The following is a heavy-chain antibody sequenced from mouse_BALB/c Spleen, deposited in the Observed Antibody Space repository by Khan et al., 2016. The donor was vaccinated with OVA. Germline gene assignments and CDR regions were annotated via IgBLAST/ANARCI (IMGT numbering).Heavy chain of an antibody. V-gene: IGHV1-20*02. CDR1: GYSFTGYF. CDR2: INPHIGET. Sequence: EVQLQESGPELVRPGASVKISCTASGYSFTGYFMNWVMQSHGKSLEWIGRINPHIGETFYNQRFKDKATLTVDESSSTAHMELRSLASEDSAVYYCTRNYRSDFDYWGQGTTLTVSS. J-gene: IGHJ2*01. CDR3: TRNYRSDFDY. D-gene: IGHD6-1*01.